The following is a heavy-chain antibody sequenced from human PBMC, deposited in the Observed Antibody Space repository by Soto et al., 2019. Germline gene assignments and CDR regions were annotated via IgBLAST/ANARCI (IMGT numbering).Heavy chain of an antibody. D-gene: IGHD3-9*01. J-gene: IGHJ4*02. CDR3: ARRHSATWLFDY. CDR1: DGAICGRCSY. V-gene: IGHV4-39*01. Sequence: VADGAICGRCSYRGSKNQPPGKGLEYIGSIYSGGSTYYNPSLKSRVTLSVDATQNQFSLRLTSVTAADTAVYYCARRHSATWLFDYWGLGTLVTVSS. CDR2: IYSGGST.